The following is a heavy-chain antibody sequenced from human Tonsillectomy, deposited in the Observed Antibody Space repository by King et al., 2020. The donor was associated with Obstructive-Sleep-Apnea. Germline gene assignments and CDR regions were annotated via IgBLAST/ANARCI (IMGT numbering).Heavy chain of an antibody. CDR3: ARDSSYTATFDY. CDR1: GFTFSSYS. J-gene: IGHJ4*02. Sequence: VQLVESGGGLVKPGGFLRLSCAASGFTFSSYSMNGVRQAPGRGLEGVSDISSSSSIMYYADSVKGRFTISRENAKNSLYLQMNSLRAEDTAVYYCARDSSYTATFDYWGQGTLVTVSS. D-gene: IGHD5-18*01. V-gene: IGHV3-21*01. CDR2: ISSSSSIM.